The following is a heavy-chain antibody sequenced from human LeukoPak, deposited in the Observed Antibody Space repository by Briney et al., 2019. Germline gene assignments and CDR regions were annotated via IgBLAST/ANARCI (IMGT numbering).Heavy chain of an antibody. CDR1: GYTFTGYY. CDR2: INPNSGGT. J-gene: IGHJ6*03. D-gene: IGHD6-13*01. V-gene: IGHV1-2*02. Sequence: ASVKVSCKASGYTFTGYYMHWARQAPGQGLEWMGWINPNSGGTNYAQKFQGRVTMTRDTSISTAYMELSRLRSEDAAVYYCARVLAAAGTYYYYYYMDVWGKGTTVTVSS. CDR3: ARVLAAAGTYYYYYYMDV.